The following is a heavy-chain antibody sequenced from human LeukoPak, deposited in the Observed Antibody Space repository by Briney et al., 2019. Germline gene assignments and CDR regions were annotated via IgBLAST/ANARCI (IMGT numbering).Heavy chain of an antibody. CDR2: IKQDGSEK. CDR3: ARTQFLYSGSSVGQQLAYFDY. CDR1: GFTFSSYW. J-gene: IGHJ4*02. D-gene: IGHD6-6*01. V-gene: IGHV3-7*01. Sequence: GGSLRLSCAASGFTFSSYWMSWVRQAPGKGLEWVANIKQDGSEKYYVDSVKGRFTISRDNAKNSLYLQMNSLRAEDTAVYYCARTQFLYSGSSVGQQLAYFDYWGQGTLVTVSS.